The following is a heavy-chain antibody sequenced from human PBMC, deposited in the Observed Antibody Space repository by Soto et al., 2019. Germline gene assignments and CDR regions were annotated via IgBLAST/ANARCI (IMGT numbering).Heavy chain of an antibody. Sequence: SETLSLTCTVSGGSISSYYWSWIRQPPGKGLEWIGYIYYSGSTNYNPSLKSRVTISVDTSKNQFSLKLSSVTAADTAAYYCARDKVRGVINDYYGMAVWGQGTTVTVSS. V-gene: IGHV4-59*01. CDR3: ARDKVRGVINDYYGMAV. J-gene: IGHJ6*02. CDR1: GGSISSYY. D-gene: IGHD3-10*01. CDR2: IYYSGST.